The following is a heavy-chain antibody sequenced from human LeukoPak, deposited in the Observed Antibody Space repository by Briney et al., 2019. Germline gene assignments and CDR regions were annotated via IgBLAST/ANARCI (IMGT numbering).Heavy chain of an antibody. Sequence: GGSLRLSCSASGFTFRGYVMHWVRQAPGKGLEYVSAISGTGERTYYADSVKGRFTISRDNSRSTLYLQMRSLRAEDMAMYYCVKEECSSANCPGLYFDYWGQGTLVTVSS. J-gene: IGHJ4*02. CDR1: GFTFRGYV. V-gene: IGHV3-64D*06. D-gene: IGHD2-2*01. CDR3: VKEECSSANCPGLYFDY. CDR2: ISGTGERT.